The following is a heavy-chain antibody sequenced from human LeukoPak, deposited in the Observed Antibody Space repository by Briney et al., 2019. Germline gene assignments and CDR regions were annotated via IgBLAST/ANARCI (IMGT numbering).Heavy chain of an antibody. V-gene: IGHV3-23*01. CDR1: GFTLSSYA. CDR3: ARDQIAVAGRGNWFDP. CDR2: ISVSGNT. J-gene: IGHJ5*02. D-gene: IGHD6-19*01. Sequence: GGSLRLSCAASGFTLSSYAMSWVRQGPGKGLEWVSAISVSGNTYHADSVKGRFTISRDNAKNSLYLQMNSLRAEDTAVYYCARDQIAVAGRGNWFDPWGQGTLVTVSS.